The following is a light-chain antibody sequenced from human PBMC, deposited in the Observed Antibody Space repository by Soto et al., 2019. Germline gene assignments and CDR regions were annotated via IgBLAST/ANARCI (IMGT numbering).Light chain of an antibody. CDR3: QSYDSSLSAGV. Sequence: QSALTQPPSVSGAPGQRVTISCTGSSSNIGAGYDVHWYQQLPGTAPKLLIYGDNNRPSGVPDRFSGSKSGTSASLAITGLQAEDEADYYCQSYDSSLSAGVFGGGTKVTVL. V-gene: IGLV1-40*01. J-gene: IGLJ3*02. CDR2: GDN. CDR1: SSNIGAGYD.